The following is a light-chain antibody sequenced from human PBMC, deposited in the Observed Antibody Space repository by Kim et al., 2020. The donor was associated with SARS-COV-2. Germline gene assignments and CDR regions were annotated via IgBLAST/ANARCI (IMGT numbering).Light chain of an antibody. CDR2: LEGSGSY. J-gene: IGLJ3*02. Sequence: SVKLNGTLSSGHSSYIIAWHQQQPGKAPRYLMKLEGSGSYNKGSGVPDRFSGSSSGADRYLTISNLQSEDEADYYCETWDSNTWVFGGGTQLTVL. CDR1: SGHSSYI. CDR3: ETWDSNTWV. V-gene: IGLV4-60*03.